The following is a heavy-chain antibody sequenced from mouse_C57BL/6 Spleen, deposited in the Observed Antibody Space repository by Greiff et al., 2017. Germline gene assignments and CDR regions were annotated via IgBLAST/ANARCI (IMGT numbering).Heavy chain of an antibody. Sequence: DVKLVESGGGLVQPGGSLSLSCAASGFTFTDYYMSWVRQPPGKALEWLGFIRNKANGYTTEYSASVKGRFTISRDNSQSILYLQMNALRAAYSATYYCAIYIDTTYYFDYWGQGTTLTVSS. D-gene: IGHD2-12*01. J-gene: IGHJ2*01. V-gene: IGHV7-3*01. CDR3: AIYIDTTYYFDY. CDR1: GFTFTDYY. CDR2: IRNKANGYTT.